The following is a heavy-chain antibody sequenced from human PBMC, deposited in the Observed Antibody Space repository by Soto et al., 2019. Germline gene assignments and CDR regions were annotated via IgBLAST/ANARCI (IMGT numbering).Heavy chain of an antibody. V-gene: IGHV3-23*01. CDR3: ANRFGELSWYYYYGMDV. CDR1: GFIFSSYA. J-gene: IGHJ6*02. Sequence: GGSLRLSCAASGFIFSSYAMSWVRQAPGKGLEWVSAISGSGGSTYYADSVKGRFTISRDNSKNTLYLQMNSLRAEDTAVYYCANRFGELSWYYYYGMDVWGQGTTVTVSS. CDR2: ISGSGGST. D-gene: IGHD3-10*01.